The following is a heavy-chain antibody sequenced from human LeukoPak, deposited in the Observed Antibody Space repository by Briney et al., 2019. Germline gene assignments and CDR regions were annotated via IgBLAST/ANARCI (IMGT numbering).Heavy chain of an antibody. Sequence: NPSETLSLTCAVYGGSFYGYYWTWIRQPPGKGLEWIGEINRGGSTNYNPSRDSRLTMSVDTTKNHFSLRLTSVTAADTAVYYCARGGGAATAANRDAFDIWGQGTMVTVSS. D-gene: IGHD2-2*01. CDR3: ARGGGAATAANRDAFDI. V-gene: IGHV4-34*01. CDR2: INRGGST. CDR1: GGSFYGYY. J-gene: IGHJ3*02.